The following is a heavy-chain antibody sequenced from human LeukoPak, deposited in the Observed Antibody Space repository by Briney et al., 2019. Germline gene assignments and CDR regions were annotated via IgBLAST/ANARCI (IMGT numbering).Heavy chain of an antibody. CDR2: ISSSGNTI. CDR3: ARGVRGYSRGSRFDQ. Sequence: GGSLRLSCAASGFTFNDCYMTWIRQAPGKGLECVSYISSSGNTIFYAGSVKGRFTISRDNAKNSLYLEMNSLRDEDTALYYCARGVRGYSRGSRFDQWGQGTLITVSS. D-gene: IGHD5-18*01. CDR1: GFTFNDCY. J-gene: IGHJ4*02. V-gene: IGHV3-11*04.